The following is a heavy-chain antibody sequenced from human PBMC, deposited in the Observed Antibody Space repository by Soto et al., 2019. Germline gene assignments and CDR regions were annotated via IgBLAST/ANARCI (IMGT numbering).Heavy chain of an antibody. Sequence: QVQLVQSGAEVKKPGASVKVSCKASGYTFSNYYMHWVRQAPGQGLEWMGLINPSGGTTRYAQKFRGRVTMTRDTSTSTVYVDLSSLRSEDTAVYYCARQNCSSTSCPLIDYWGQGTLVTVSS. J-gene: IGHJ4*02. CDR1: GYTFSNYY. CDR3: ARQNCSSTSCPLIDY. CDR2: INPSGGTT. V-gene: IGHV1-46*03. D-gene: IGHD2-2*01.